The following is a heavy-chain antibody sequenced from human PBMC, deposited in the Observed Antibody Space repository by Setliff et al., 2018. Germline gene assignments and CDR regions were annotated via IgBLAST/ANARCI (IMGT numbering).Heavy chain of an antibody. CDR2: IYHSGST. Sequence: PETLSLTCAVSGYSISSGYYWGWIRQPPGKGLEWIGSIYHSGSTYYNPSLKSRVTISVDTSKNQFSLKLTSVTAADTAVYYCATTSGWYPSFAYWGQGTLVTVSS. D-gene: IGHD6-19*01. V-gene: IGHV4-38-2*01. CDR3: ATTSGWYPSFAY. CDR1: GYSISSGYY. J-gene: IGHJ4*02.